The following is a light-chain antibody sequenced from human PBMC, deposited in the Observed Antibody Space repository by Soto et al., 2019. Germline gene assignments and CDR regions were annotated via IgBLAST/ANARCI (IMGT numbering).Light chain of an antibody. Sequence: EIVLTQSPATLSLSPVERATLSCRASQSVSSYLAWYQQKPGQAPRLLMYDAIIRAAGIPARFSGSWSGTEFTLTINSLQSEDFAVYYCQHYDAWPLTFGGGTKVDIK. V-gene: IGKV3-15*01. CDR2: DAI. CDR3: QHYDAWPLT. J-gene: IGKJ4*01. CDR1: QSVSSY.